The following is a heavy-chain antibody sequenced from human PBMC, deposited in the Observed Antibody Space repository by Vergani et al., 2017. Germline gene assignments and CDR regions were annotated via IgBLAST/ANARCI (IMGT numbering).Heavy chain of an antibody. D-gene: IGHD5-18*01. CDR2: ISGSSSFI. V-gene: IGHV3-21*03. CDR3: ARDRYSSYYMDV. Sequence: EVQLVESGGGLVQPGRSLRLSCAASGFTFDDYAMHWVRQAPGKGLEWVSSISGSSSFIYYADSVKGRFTISRDNAQSSLYLQMNGLRAEDTAVYYCARDRYSSYYMDVWGKGTTVTVSS. J-gene: IGHJ6*03. CDR1: GFTFDDYA.